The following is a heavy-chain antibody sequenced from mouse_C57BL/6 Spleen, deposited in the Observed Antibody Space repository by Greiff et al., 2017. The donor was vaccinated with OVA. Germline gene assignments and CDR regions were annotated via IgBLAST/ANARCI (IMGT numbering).Heavy chain of an antibody. CDR3: ARDGDSSGDFDY. J-gene: IGHJ2*01. Sequence: LVESGPELVKPGASVKISCKASGYSFTGYYMNWVNQSPEKSLEWIGEINPSTGGTTYNQKFKAKATLTVDKSSSTAYMQLKSLTSEDSADYYGARDGDSSGDFDYWGQGTTLTVSS. D-gene: IGHD3-2*02. V-gene: IGHV1-42*01. CDR2: INPSTGGT. CDR1: GYSFTGYY.